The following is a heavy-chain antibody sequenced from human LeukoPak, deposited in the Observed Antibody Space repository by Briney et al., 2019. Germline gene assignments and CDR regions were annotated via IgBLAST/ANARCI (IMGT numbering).Heavy chain of an antibody. D-gene: IGHD5-24*01. V-gene: IGHV3-23*01. Sequence: GGSLRLSCAASGFTFSSYAMSWVRQAPGKGLEWVSAISGSGGSTYYADSVKGRFTISRDNSKNTLYLQMNSLRAEDTAVYYCARVPRDGYNYIFDYWGQGTLVTVSS. J-gene: IGHJ4*02. CDR1: GFTFSSYA. CDR2: ISGSGGST. CDR3: ARVPRDGYNYIFDY.